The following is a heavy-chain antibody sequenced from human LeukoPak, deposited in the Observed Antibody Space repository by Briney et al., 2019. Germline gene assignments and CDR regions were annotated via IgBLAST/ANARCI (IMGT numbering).Heavy chain of an antibody. Sequence: GSLRLSCAASGFTISRSSMHWVRQAPGKGLEFVSAISRSGGNTYYANSVKGRFTISRDTSKNTLYLQVGSLRVEDVAVYYCARVGDRSGNGYSHWGQGTLVTVSS. D-gene: IGHD2-2*03. V-gene: IGHV3-64*01. J-gene: IGHJ4*02. CDR1: GFTISRSS. CDR2: ISRSGGNT. CDR3: ARVGDRSGNGYSH.